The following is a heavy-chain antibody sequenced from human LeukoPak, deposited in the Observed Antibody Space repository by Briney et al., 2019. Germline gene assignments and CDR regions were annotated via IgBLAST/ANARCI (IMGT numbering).Heavy chain of an antibody. CDR1: GFTFSSYG. CDR2: IWYDGSNK. J-gene: IGHJ4*02. Sequence: PGGSLRLSCAASGFTFSSYGMHWVRQAPGKGLEWVGVIWYDGSNKYYADSVKGRFTISRDNSKNTLYLQMNSLRAEDTAVYYCARDAVYSSSWQYYWGQGTLVTVSS. CDR3: ARDAVYSSSWQYY. D-gene: IGHD6-13*01. V-gene: IGHV3-33*01.